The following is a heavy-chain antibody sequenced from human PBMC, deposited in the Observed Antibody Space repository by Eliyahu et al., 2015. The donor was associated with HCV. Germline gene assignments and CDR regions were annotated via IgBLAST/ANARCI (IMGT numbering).Heavy chain of an antibody. D-gene: IGHD6-19*01. CDR2: MHYSGST. Sequence: QVQLQESGPGLVKPSETLSLTCTVSGGPXXPXYXSWXRQPPGKGLEWIGYMHYSGSTNYNPSLKSRVTISVDTSKNQFSLKLTSVTAADTAMYYCASGGGGIAVTGTGGWFDPWGQGTLVTVSS. CDR3: ASGGGGIAVTGTGGWFDP. CDR1: GGPXXPXY. V-gene: IGHV4-59*01. J-gene: IGHJ5*02.